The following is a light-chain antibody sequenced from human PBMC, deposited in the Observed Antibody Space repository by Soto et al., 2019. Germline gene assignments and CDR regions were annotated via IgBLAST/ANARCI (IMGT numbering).Light chain of an antibody. J-gene: IGLJ1*01. V-gene: IGLV2-14*03. CDR2: DVS. CDR3: SSYTISITFV. Sequence: QSALTQPASVSGSPGQSITISCTGTSRDVGFYNYVSWYQHHPGKAPRLMIFDVSHRPSGVSNRFSGSKSGNTACLTISVLQTKYEADYYCSSYTISITFVVGTGTKLTVL. CDR1: SRDVGFYNY.